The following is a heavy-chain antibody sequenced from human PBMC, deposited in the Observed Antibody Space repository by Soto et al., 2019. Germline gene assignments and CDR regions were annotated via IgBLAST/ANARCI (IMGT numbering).Heavy chain of an antibody. Sequence: GGSLRLSCAASGFTFSYYWMHWVRQAPGKGLVWVARINSDGSNTTYADSVKGRFNLSRDNAKNMLYLQMNSLRAEDTAVYYCARVGAMAGTYYYYYYMDVWGKGTTVTVSS. V-gene: IGHV3-74*01. CDR3: ARVGAMAGTYYYYYYMDV. CDR2: INSDGSNT. J-gene: IGHJ6*03. CDR1: GFTFSYYW. D-gene: IGHD5-18*01.